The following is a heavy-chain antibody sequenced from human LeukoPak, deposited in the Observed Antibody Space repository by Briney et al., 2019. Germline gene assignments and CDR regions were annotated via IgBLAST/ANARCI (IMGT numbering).Heavy chain of an antibody. CDR3: AKGVSSPLYYFDY. Sequence: PGGSLRLSCAASGFTFSSYAMRWVRQAPGKGLEWVSSIGGSSGSTYYADSVKGRFTNSRDNSKSTLYLQMNSLRAEDTAVYYCAKGVSSPLYYFDYWGQGTLVTVSS. CDR2: IGGSSGST. J-gene: IGHJ4*02. CDR1: GFTFSSYA. D-gene: IGHD6-13*01. V-gene: IGHV3-23*01.